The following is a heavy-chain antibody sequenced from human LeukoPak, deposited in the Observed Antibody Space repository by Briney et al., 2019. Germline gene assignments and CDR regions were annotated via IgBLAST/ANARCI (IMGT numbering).Heavy chain of an antibody. CDR2: ISSSSSYI. D-gene: IGHD6-13*01. J-gene: IGHJ4*02. Sequence: PGGSLRLPCAASAFSLSAYNMNWVRQAPGKGLEWVSSISSSSSYIYYADSVKGRFTISRDNAKNSLYLQMNSLRAEDTAVYYCARVVAAAGIDYWGQGTLVTVSS. V-gene: IGHV3-21*01. CDR1: AFSLSAYN. CDR3: ARVVAAAGIDY.